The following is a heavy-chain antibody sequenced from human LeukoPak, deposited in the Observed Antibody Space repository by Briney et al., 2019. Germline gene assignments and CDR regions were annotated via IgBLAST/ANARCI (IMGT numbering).Heavy chain of an antibody. CDR1: GGSISSYTYY. D-gene: IGHD1-26*01. CDR2: IYYSGST. Sequence: PSETLSLTCTVSGGSISSYTYYWGWIRQPPGKGLEWIGCIYYSGSTYYNPSLKSRVTISVDTSKNQFSLKLSSVTAADTAVYYCARHADSGSYRIDPWGQGTLVTVSS. V-gene: IGHV4-39*01. CDR3: ARHADSGSYRIDP. J-gene: IGHJ5*02.